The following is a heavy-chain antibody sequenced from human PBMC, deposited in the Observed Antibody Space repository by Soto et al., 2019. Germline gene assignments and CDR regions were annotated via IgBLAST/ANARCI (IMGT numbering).Heavy chain of an antibody. D-gene: IGHD4-4*01. CDR3: VRGGSNYDS. J-gene: IGHJ5*02. Sequence: GGSLRLSCTASGFTFSDSWMTWVRQAPGKGLGWVARIKPDESEKKYADSVKGRFSISRDNAKNTMYWQMDSLRGEDTAVYYCVRGGSNYDSWGQGTLVTVSS. V-gene: IGHV3-7*01. CDR1: GFTFSDSW. CDR2: IKPDESEK.